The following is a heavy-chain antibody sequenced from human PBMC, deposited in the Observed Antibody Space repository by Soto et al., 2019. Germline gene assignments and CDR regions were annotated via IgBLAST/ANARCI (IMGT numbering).Heavy chain of an antibody. CDR3: ARDSRQLTQGWFDP. Sequence: SETLSLTCTVSGGSISSGGYYWSWIRQHPGKGLEWIGYIYYSGSTYYNPSLKSRVTISVDTSKNQFSLKLSSVTAADTAVYYCARDSRQLTQGWFDPWGQGTLVTVSS. CDR2: IYYSGST. CDR1: GGSISSGGYY. V-gene: IGHV4-31*03. D-gene: IGHD6-13*01. J-gene: IGHJ5*02.